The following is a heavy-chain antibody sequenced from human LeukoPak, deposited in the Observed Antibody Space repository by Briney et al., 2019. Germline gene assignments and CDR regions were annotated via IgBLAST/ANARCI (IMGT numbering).Heavy chain of an antibody. CDR3: ARRGAVTYAFDI. Sequence: GGSLRLSCAASGFTFNNYGMHWVRQAPGKGLEWVALIRSDGSNKYYTDSVKGRFTISRDNAKNTLYLQMNSLRAEDTAVYYCARRGAVTYAFDIWGQGTMVTVSS. CDR1: GFTFNNYG. J-gene: IGHJ3*02. V-gene: IGHV3-33*01. CDR2: IRSDGSNK. D-gene: IGHD4-17*01.